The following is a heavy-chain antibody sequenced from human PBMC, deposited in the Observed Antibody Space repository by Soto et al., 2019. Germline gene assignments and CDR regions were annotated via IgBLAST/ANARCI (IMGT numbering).Heavy chain of an antibody. J-gene: IGHJ5*02. CDR1: GDSISGSY. Sequence: PSETLSLTCTVSGDSISGSYWSWIRQPPGKGLEWIGYVHYSGSTNYNPSLKSRVTISVDTSKNQFSLKLSSVTAADTAVYYCARDRWFDPWGQGTLVTVSS. CDR3: ARDRWFDP. V-gene: IGHV4-59*01. CDR2: VHYSGST.